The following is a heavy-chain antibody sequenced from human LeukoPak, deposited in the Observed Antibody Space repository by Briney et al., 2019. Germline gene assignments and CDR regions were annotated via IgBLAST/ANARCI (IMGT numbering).Heavy chain of an antibody. CDR3: ARDCSSTSCWNGGFDY. CDR1: GFTFSSYW. CDR2: IKQDGSEK. D-gene: IGHD2-2*01. J-gene: IGHJ4*02. V-gene: IGHV3-7*03. Sequence: PGGSLRLSCAASGFTFSSYWMSWVRQAPGKGLEWVANIKQDGSEKYYVDSVKGRFTISRDNAKNSLYLQMNSLRAEDTAVYYCARDCSSTSCWNGGFDYWGQGTLVTVSS.